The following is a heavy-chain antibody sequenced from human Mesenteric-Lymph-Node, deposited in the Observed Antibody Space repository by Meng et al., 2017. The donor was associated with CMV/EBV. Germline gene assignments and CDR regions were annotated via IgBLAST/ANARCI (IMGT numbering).Heavy chain of an antibody. CDR2: IYTGGTT. Sequence: LKISCAASGFTINSNYMSWVRQPAGKGLEWVSVIYTGGTTHYADSVKGRFTISRDNSKNTVSLQMNSLRAEDTAVYYCAAARGYYYYGMDVWGQGTTVTVSS. V-gene: IGHV3-53*01. CDR3: AAARGYYYYGMDV. J-gene: IGHJ6*02. D-gene: IGHD5-18*01. CDR1: GFTINSNY.